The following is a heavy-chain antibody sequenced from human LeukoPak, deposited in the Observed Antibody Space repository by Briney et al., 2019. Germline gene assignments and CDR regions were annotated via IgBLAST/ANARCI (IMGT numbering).Heavy chain of an antibody. CDR3: ARVRNYYDSSGYSPFDY. CDR1: GITFSTYS. D-gene: IGHD3-22*01. V-gene: IGHV3-21*01. J-gene: IGHJ4*02. Sequence: GGSLRLSCAASGITFSTYSMNWVRQAPGKGLEWVSSISSSSGYIYYADSVKGRFTISRDNAKNSLYLQMSSLRAEDTALYYCARVRNYYDSSGYSPFDYWGQGTLDTVSS. CDR2: ISSSSGYI.